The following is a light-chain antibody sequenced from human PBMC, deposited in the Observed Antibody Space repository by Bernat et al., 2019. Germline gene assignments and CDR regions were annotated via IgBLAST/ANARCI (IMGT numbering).Light chain of an antibody. Sequence: DIQMTQSQSSLSASVGDRVTITFRASQGISNYLAWYQQKPGKVPKLLIYAASTLQSGVPSRFSGSGSGTDFTLTISSLQPEDVATYYCQKYNSALTFGGGTKVEIK. CDR2: AAS. CDR1: QGISNY. CDR3: QKYNSALT. V-gene: IGKV1-27*01. J-gene: IGKJ4*01.